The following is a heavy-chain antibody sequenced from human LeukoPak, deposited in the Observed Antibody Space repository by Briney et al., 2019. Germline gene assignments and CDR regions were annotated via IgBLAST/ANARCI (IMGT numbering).Heavy chain of an antibody. V-gene: IGHV3-48*04. J-gene: IGHJ5*02. CDR1: GFTFSSYS. D-gene: IGHD7-27*01. CDR3: ARDLGLSP. Sequence: GGSLRLSCAASGFTFSSYSMNWVRQAPGKGLEWVSYISSSSSTIYYADSVKGRFTISRDNAKNSLYLQMNSLRAEDTAVYYCARDLGLSPWGQGTLVTVSS. CDR2: ISSSSSTI.